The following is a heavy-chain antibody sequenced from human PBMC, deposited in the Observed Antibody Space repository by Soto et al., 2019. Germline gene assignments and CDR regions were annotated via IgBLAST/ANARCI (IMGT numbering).Heavy chain of an antibody. CDR2: ISYDGSNK. V-gene: IGHV3-30-3*01. Sequence: QVQLVESGGGVVQPGRSLRLSCAASGFTFSSYAMHWVRQAPGKGLEWVAVISYDGSNKYYADSVKGRFTISRDNSKNTLYLQMNSLRAEDTAVYYCASPAYVSSGYYYGYWGQGTLVTVSS. J-gene: IGHJ4*02. CDR1: GFTFSSYA. D-gene: IGHD3-22*01. CDR3: ASPAYVSSGYYYGY.